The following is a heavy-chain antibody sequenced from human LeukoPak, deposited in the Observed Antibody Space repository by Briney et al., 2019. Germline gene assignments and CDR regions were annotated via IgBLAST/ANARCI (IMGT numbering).Heavy chain of an antibody. D-gene: IGHD3-10*01. J-gene: IGHJ4*02. CDR1: GFTFSSYA. V-gene: IGHV3-23*01. CDR3: ANQWFGELAGPDY. CDR2: ISGSGGST. Sequence: GGSLRLSCAASGFTFSSYAMSWVRQAPGKGLEWVSAISGSGGSTYYADSVKGRFTISRDNSKNTLYLQMDSLRAEDTAVYYCANQWFGELAGPDYWGQGTLVTVSS.